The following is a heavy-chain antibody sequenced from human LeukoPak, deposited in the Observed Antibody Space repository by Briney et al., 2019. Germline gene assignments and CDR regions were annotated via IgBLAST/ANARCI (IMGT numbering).Heavy chain of an antibody. CDR1: GGSISSGGYS. Sequence: PSQTLSLTCAVSGGSISSGGYSWSWIRQPPGKGLEWIGYIYYSGSTYYNPSLKSRVTISVDTSKNQFSLKLSSVTAADTAVYYCARVGTGSVDTAMVTTRKYYFDYWGQGTLVTVSS. V-gene: IGHV4-31*11. CDR2: IYYSGST. D-gene: IGHD5-18*01. CDR3: ARVGTGSVDTAMVTTRKYYFDY. J-gene: IGHJ4*02.